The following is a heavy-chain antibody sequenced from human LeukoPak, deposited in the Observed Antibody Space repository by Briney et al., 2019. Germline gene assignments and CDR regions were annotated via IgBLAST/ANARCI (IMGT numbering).Heavy chain of an antibody. CDR1: GFLFSDHY. CDR2: IGKSGDAI. Sequence: PGGSLRLSCAVSGFLFSDHYMSWIRQAPGKGLEWVSYIGKSGDAIYYGDSVKSRFTISRDNAKISLYLQMSSLRVEDTAVYYCARGHYGLDYWGRGTLVTVSS. V-gene: IGHV3-11*01. D-gene: IGHD3-16*01. J-gene: IGHJ4*02. CDR3: ARGHYGLDY.